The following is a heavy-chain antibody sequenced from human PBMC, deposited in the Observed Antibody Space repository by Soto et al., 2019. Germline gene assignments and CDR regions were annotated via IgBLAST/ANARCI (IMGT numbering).Heavy chain of an antibody. D-gene: IGHD1-1*01. CDR2: IYPDDSDT. J-gene: IGHJ4*02. Sequence: GESLKISCKGSGYSFFGYWIGWVRQMPGKGLEWMGIIYPDDSDTRYSPPFQEGQVTISADKSISTAYLQWSSLAASDSGMYYGGGKQKLPWVKYGGQGTQVAASS. CDR1: GYSFFGYW. CDR3: GGKQKLPWVKY. V-gene: IGHV5-51*01.